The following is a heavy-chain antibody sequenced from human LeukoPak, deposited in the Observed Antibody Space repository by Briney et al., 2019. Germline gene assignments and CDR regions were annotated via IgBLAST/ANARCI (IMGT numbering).Heavy chain of an antibody. V-gene: IGHV1-46*01. Sequence: ASVKVSCKASAYTFASYYLHWVRQAPGQGLEWMGIINPSGGSPNYAQKFQGRVTMTRDTSTSTVYMELRSLRSADTALYYCAREFVGGRSGELGYWGQGTLVTVSS. CDR1: AYTFASYY. CDR2: INPSGGSP. CDR3: AREFVGGRSGELGY. D-gene: IGHD3-10*01. J-gene: IGHJ4*02.